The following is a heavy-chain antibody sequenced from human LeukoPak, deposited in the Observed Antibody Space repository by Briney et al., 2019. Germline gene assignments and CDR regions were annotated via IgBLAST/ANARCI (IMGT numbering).Heavy chain of an antibody. CDR3: ARGSYSYGYFGSY. J-gene: IGHJ4*02. V-gene: IGHV3-30*03. D-gene: IGHD5-18*01. CDR1: GFIFSSYG. CDR2: ISYDGSNK. Sequence: GGSLRLSCVASGFIFSSYGMHWVRQAPGKGLEWVAVISYDGSNKYYADSVKGRFTISRDNSKNTLYLQMNSLRAEDTALYYCARGSYSYGYFGSYWGQGTLVTVSS.